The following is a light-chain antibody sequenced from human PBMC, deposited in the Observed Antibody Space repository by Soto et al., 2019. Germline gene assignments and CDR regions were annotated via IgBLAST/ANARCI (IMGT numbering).Light chain of an antibody. CDR2: DAS. V-gene: IGKV3-11*01. Sequence: EIVLTQSPATLSLSPGERATLSCRASQSVGSNLAWYQQKPGQPPRLLIYDASTGATGIPARFSGSGSGTDFTLTISSLKPEDFAVYYCQQRSDWPTFGPGTKVDFK. J-gene: IGKJ3*01. CDR3: QQRSDWPT. CDR1: QSVGSN.